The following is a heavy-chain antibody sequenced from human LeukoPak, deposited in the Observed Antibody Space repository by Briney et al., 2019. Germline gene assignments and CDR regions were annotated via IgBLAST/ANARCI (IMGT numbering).Heavy chain of an antibody. Sequence: PGGSLRLSCAAPGFTFSSYGMHWVRQAPGKGLEWVAFIRYDGSNKYYADSVKGRFTISRDNSKNTLYLQMNSLRAEDTAVYYCAKDYCSSTSCSRGRAFDIWGQGTMVTVSS. J-gene: IGHJ3*02. CDR2: IRYDGSNK. CDR1: GFTFSSYG. V-gene: IGHV3-30*02. CDR3: AKDYCSSTSCSRGRAFDI. D-gene: IGHD2-2*01.